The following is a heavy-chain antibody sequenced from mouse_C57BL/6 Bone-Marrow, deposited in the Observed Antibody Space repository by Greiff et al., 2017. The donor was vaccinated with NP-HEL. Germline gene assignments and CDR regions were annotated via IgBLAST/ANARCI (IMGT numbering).Heavy chain of an antibody. Sequence: QVQLQQSGAELVRPGTSVKVSCKASGYAFTNYLIEWVKQRPGQGLEWIGVINPGSGGTNYNEKFKGKATLTADKSSSTAYMQLSSLTSEDSAVYFCASSFYGSTFYWGQGTLVTVSA. CDR3: ASSFYGSTFY. J-gene: IGHJ3*01. D-gene: IGHD1-1*01. CDR2: INPGSGGT. CDR1: GYAFTNYL. V-gene: IGHV1-54*01.